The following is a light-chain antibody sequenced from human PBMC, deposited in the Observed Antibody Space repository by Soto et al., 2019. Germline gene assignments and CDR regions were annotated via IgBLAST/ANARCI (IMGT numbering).Light chain of an antibody. CDR3: QQNSTYPWT. J-gene: IGKJ1*01. Sequence: DIQMTQSPSTLSASVGDRVTITCRASQTISTLLAWYQQRPGKAPNLLIYKASSLESGVPSRFSGSGSGTEFTLTTSSLQPDDFATYFCQQNSTYPWTFGQGTKVEVK. CDR2: KAS. CDR1: QTISTL. V-gene: IGKV1-5*03.